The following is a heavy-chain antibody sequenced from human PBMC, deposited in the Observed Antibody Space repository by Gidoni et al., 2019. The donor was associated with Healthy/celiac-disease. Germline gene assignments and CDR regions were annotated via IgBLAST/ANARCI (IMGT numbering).Heavy chain of an antibody. V-gene: IGHV3-15*01. D-gene: IGHD3-10*01. CDR2: TKSKTDGGTT. Sequence: EVQLVESGGGLVKPGGSLRLSCADSGFTFSNAWMSWVRQAPGKGLELVGRTKSKTDGGTTDYASPVKGRFTISRDDSKNTLYLQMNSLKTEDTAVYYCARYRGDYGGQGTLVTVS. J-gene: IGHJ4*02. CDR1: GFTFSNAW. CDR3: ARYRGDY.